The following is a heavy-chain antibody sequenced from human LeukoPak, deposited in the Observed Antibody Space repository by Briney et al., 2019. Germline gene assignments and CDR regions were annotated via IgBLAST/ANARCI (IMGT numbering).Heavy chain of an antibody. CDR2: IIPIFGTA. D-gene: IGHD3-10*01. V-gene: IGHV1-69*01. CDR3: ASYMAKLGEPVSYYYGKDV. J-gene: IGHJ6*04. Sequence: ASVKVSCKASGGTFSSYAISWVRQAPGQGLEWMGGIIPIFGTANYAQKFQGRVTITADESTSTAYMELSSLRSEDTAVYYCASYMAKLGEPVSYYYGKDVWGKGTTVTVSS. CDR1: GGTFSSYA.